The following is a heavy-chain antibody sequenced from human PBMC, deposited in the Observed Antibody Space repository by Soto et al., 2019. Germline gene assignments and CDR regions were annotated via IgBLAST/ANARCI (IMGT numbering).Heavy chain of an antibody. V-gene: IGHV1-3*01. CDR1: GYTFTSYA. D-gene: IGHD6-19*01. J-gene: IGHJ4*02. CDR3: ATDFSGWYGSSEYGF. CDR2: INAGNGNT. Sequence: ASVKVSCKASGYTFTSYAMHWVRQAPGQRLEWMGWINAGNGNTKYSQKFQGRFTISRDNSKNTLYLQMNSLRAEDTAVYYCATDFSGWYGSSEYGFWGQGTLVTVSS.